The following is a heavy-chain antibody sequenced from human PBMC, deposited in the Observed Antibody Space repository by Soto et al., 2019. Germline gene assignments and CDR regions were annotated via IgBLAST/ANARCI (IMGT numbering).Heavy chain of an antibody. CDR1: GFTFSSYA. CDR2: ISYDGSNK. Sequence: QVQLVESGGGVVQPGRSLRLSCAASGFTFSSYAMHWVRQAPGKGLEWVAVISYDGSNKYYADSVKGRFTISRDNSKKTLNLQMNSLRAEDTAVYYCARVAITMVRGALGSYDYWGQGTLVTVSS. D-gene: IGHD3-10*01. V-gene: IGHV3-30-3*01. J-gene: IGHJ4*02. CDR3: ARVAITMVRGALGSYDY.